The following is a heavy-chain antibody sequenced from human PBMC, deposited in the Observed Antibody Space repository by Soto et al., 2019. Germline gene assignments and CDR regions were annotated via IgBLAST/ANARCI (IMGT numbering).Heavy chain of an antibody. CDR1: GGTFSSYA. CDR3: ASGDVDTAKALDY. CDR2: IIPIFGTA. Sequence: QVQLVQSGAEVKKPGSSVKVSCKASGGTFSSYAISWVRQAPGQGLEWMGGIIPIFGTANYAQKFQGRVTMTRDTSTSTVYMELSSLRSEDTAVYYCASGDVDTAKALDYWGQGTLVTVSS. V-gene: IGHV1-69*06. J-gene: IGHJ4*02. D-gene: IGHD5-18*01.